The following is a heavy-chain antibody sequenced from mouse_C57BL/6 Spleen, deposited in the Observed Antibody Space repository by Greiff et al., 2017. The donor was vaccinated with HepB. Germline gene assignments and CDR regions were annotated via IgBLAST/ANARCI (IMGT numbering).Heavy chain of an antibody. J-gene: IGHJ2*01. CDR2: IDPSDSYT. D-gene: IGHD2-4*01. V-gene: IGHV1-69*01. Sequence: QVHVKQPGAELVMPGASVKLSCKASGYTFTSYWMHWVKQRPGQGLEWIGEIDPSDSYTNYNQKFKGKSTLTVDKSSSTAYMQLSSLTSEDSAVYYCARHYDYDGGYYFDYWGQGTTLTVSS. CDR3: ARHYDYDGGYYFDY. CDR1: GYTFTSYW.